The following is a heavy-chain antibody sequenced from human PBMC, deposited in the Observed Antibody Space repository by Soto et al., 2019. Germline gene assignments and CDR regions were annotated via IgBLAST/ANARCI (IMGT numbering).Heavy chain of an antibody. CDR1: GFTFSDYS. CDR2: ISSSSTFT. CDR3: AAPYSTGHRLLGY. D-gene: IGHD6-19*01. V-gene: IGHV3-21*01. J-gene: IGHJ4*02. Sequence: LRLSCVASGFTFSDYSVSWVRQAPGKGLEWLSSISSSSTFTHYADSVKGRFTISRDNAKNSLYLQMNSLRAEDTAVYYCAAPYSTGHRLLGYWGQGTLVTVSS.